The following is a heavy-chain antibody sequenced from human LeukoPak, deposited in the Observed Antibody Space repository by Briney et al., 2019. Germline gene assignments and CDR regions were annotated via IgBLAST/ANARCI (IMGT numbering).Heavy chain of an antibody. CDR1: GYTFTGYY. V-gene: IGHV1-2*02. Sequence: ASVKVSCKASGYTFTGYYMHWVRQAPGQGLEWMGWINPNSGGTNYAQKFQGRVTMTRDTSISTAYMELSRLRSDDTAVYYCARDSGYYGSGSYCPLDYWGQGTLVTVSS. J-gene: IGHJ4*02. CDR3: ARDSGYYGSGSYCPLDY. D-gene: IGHD3-10*01. CDR2: INPNSGGT.